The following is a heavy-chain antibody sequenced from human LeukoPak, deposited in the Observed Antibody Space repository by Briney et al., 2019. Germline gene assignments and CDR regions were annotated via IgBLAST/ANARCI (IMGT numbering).Heavy chain of an antibody. CDR3: ARDRVTYYYDSSSNYGMDV. CDR2: IIPIFGTA. D-gene: IGHD3-22*01. V-gene: IGHV1-69*13. CDR1: GGTFSIYA. Sequence: GASVKVSCKASGGTFSIYAISWVRQAPGQGLEWMGGIIPIFGTANYAQKFQGRVTITADESTSTAYMELSSLRSEDTAVYYCARDRVTYYYDSSSNYGMDVWGQGTTVTVSS. J-gene: IGHJ6*02.